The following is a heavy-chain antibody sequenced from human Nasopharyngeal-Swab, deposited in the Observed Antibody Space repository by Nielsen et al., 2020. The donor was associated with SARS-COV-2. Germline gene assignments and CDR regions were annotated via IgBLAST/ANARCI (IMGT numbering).Heavy chain of an antibody. Sequence: SETLSLTCTVSGGSISSSSSYWGWIRQPPGKGLEWIGYIYYSGNTHYNPSLESRVTMSVDTSNNQFSLILSSVTAADTAVYYCARDRGDLRKYYFDYWGRGTLVTVSS. CDR1: GGSISSSSSY. CDR3: ARDRGDLRKYYFDY. V-gene: IGHV4-39*07. J-gene: IGHJ4*02. D-gene: IGHD3-10*01. CDR2: IYYSGNT.